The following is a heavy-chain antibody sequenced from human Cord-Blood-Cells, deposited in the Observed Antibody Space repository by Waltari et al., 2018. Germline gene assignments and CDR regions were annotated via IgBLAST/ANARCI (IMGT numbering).Heavy chain of an antibody. CDR2: KRYDGSNK. Sequence: QVQLVESGGGVVQPGGSLRLSCAASGFTFSSYGMHWVRQAPGKGLEVVAFKRYDGSNKYEADSVKGRFTISRDNSKNTLYLQMNSLRAEDTAVYYCAKVPVSPVDAVDIWGQGTMVTVSS. CDR1: GFTFSSYG. CDR3: AKVPVSPVDAVDI. J-gene: IGHJ3*02. D-gene: IGHD4-17*01. V-gene: IGHV3-30*02.